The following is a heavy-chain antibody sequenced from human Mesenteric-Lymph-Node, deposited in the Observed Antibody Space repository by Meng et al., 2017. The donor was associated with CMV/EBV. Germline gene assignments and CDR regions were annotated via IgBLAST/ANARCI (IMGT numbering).Heavy chain of an antibody. J-gene: IGHJ4*02. Sequence: GSLRLSCTVSGGSISPYYWSWIRQPPGKGLEWIGYIWYRGTTDYNPSLKSRVTISLDTSKSQFSLKVSSVTAADTAIYYCARGYNNNWYYFDYWGQGTPVTVSS. CDR1: GGSISPYY. D-gene: IGHD1-1*01. CDR2: IWYRGTT. CDR3: ARGYNNNWYYFDY. V-gene: IGHV4-59*01.